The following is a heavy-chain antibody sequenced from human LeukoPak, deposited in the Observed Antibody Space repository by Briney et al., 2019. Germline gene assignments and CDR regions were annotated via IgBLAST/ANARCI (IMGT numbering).Heavy chain of an antibody. V-gene: IGHV3-23*01. CDR2: ISGSGGST. D-gene: IGHD1-1*01. CDR3: AKGNWRYFDY. J-gene: IGHJ4*02. CDR1: GFTFSTYV. Sequence: GGSLRLSCAASGFTFSTYVMSWVRQAPGKGLEWVSAISGSGGSTYYADSVKGRFTISRDNSKNTLYLQTNSLGADDTAVYYCAKGNWRYFDYWGQGTLVTVSS.